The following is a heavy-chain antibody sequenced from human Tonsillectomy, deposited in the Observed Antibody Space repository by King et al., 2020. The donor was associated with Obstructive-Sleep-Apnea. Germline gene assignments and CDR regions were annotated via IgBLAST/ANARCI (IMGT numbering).Heavy chain of an antibody. J-gene: IGHJ4*02. CDR1: GFTFSSYG. CDR2: IRYDGSNK. Sequence: VQLVESGGGVVQPGGSLRLSCAASGFTFSSYGMHWVRQAPGKGLEWVAFIRYDGSNKYYADSVKGRFTISRDNSKNTLYLQMNSLRAEDTAVYYCAKDHPDYYGSGSLSNYWGQGTLVTVSS. V-gene: IGHV3-30*02. D-gene: IGHD3-10*01. CDR3: AKDHPDYYGSGSLSNY.